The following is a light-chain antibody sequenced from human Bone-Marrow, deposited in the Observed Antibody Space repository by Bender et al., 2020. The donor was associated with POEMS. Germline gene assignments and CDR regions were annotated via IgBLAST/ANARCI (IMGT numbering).Light chain of an antibody. CDR3: AAWEDSLNGWV. CDR2: INN. V-gene: IGLV1-44*01. Sequence: QSVLTQPPSASGTPGQRVTISCSGSSSNIGTNPVNWYQQLPRTAPKLLIYINNQRPSGVPDRFSGSKSGTSASLAISGLQSEDEADYYCAAWEDSLNGWVFGGGTKLTVL. J-gene: IGLJ3*02. CDR1: SSNIGTNP.